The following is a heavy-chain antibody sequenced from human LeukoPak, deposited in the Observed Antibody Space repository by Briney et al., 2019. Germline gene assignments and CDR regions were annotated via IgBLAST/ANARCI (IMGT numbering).Heavy chain of an antibody. D-gene: IGHD4-11*01. CDR2: IYPGDSDT. Sequence: GEPLQISCQGSGYPFTSSWGAGAGQLPGKGLEGMGIIYPGDSDTRYSPSFQGQVTISADKSISTAYLQWSSLKASDTVMYYCARHLNDYTSDYWGQGTLVTVSS. CDR1: GYPFTSSW. J-gene: IGHJ4*02. CDR3: ARHLNDYTSDY. V-gene: IGHV5-51*01.